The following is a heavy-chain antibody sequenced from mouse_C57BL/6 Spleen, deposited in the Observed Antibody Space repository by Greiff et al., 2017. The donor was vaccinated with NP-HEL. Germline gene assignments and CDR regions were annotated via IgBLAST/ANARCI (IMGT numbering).Heavy chain of an antibody. CDR2: ITPNYGTT. Sequence: VQLQQSGPELVKPGASVKISCKASGYSFTDYNMNWVKQSNGKSLEWLGVITPNYGTTSYNQKFKGKATLTVDQSSSTAYMQLNSLTSDDSAVYYCARTSQRYWYFDVWGTGTTVTVSS. CDR1: GYSFTDYN. CDR3: ARTSQRYWYFDV. J-gene: IGHJ1*03. V-gene: IGHV1-39*01.